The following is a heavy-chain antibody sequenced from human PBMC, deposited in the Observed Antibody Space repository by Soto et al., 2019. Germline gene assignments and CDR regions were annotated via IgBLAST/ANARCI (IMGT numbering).Heavy chain of an antibody. Sequence: GESLKISCNGSGYSFTSHWISWVRQMPGKGLEWMGRIDPSDSYTNYSPSFQGHVTISADKSISTAYLQWSSLKASDTAMYYCARQTYYYDSSGGMDVWGQGTTVTVSS. J-gene: IGHJ6*02. CDR3: ARQTYYYDSSGGMDV. V-gene: IGHV5-10-1*01. CDR2: IDPSDSYT. CDR1: GYSFTSHW. D-gene: IGHD3-22*01.